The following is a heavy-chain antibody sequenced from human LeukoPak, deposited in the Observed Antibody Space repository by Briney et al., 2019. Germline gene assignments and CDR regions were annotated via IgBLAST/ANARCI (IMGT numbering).Heavy chain of an antibody. D-gene: IGHD3-22*01. CDR3: ARVRYYDSSGLPDVFDI. Sequence: GGSLRLSCAASGFTFSTSTMNWVRQAPGKGLEWVSSISSSSSDIYYADSVRGRFTISRDNAKNSLYLQMNSLRAEDTAVYYCARVRYYDSSGLPDVFDIWGQGTMVTVP. CDR2: ISSSSSDI. V-gene: IGHV3-21*01. J-gene: IGHJ3*02. CDR1: GFTFSTST.